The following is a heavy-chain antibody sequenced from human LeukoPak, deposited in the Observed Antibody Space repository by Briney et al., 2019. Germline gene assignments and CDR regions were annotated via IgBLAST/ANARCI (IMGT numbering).Heavy chain of an antibody. CDR1: GGSISSYY. Sequence: SETLSLTCTVSGGSISSYYWSWIRQPPGKGLEWIGYIYYSGSTDYNPSLNSRVTISVDTSKNQFSLKLSSVTAADTAVYYCARDMGLAAAGTLGDWGQGTLVTVSS. V-gene: IGHV4-59*01. CDR3: ARDMGLAAAGTLGD. CDR2: IYYSGST. D-gene: IGHD6-13*01. J-gene: IGHJ4*02.